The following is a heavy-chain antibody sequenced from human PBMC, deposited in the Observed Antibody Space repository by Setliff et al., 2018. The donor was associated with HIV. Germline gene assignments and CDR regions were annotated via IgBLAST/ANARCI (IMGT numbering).Heavy chain of an antibody. V-gene: IGHV4-34*01. J-gene: IGHJ4*02. CDR3: ASLWGYNFRSGYELHLDY. CDR1: GGSFTTYY. Sequence: PSETLSLTCAVYGGSFTTYYWSWIRQTPGKGLEWIGENNHGGSTNYNPSLKSRVSMSLDTSKNQFSLKLTSVTAADTAVYYCASLWGYNFRSGYELHLDYWGQGTLVTVSS. D-gene: IGHD3-3*01. CDR2: NNHGGST.